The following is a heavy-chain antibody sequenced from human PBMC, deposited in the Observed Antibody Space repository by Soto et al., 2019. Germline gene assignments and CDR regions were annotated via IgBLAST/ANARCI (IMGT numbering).Heavy chain of an antibody. J-gene: IGHJ4*02. CDR1: GGSISSYY. D-gene: IGHD3-22*01. CDR3: ARDRHYYDSSGPFDY. V-gene: IGHV4-4*07. Sequence: PSETLSLTCTVSGGSISSYYWSWIRQPAGKGLEWIGRIYTSGSTNYNPSLKSRVTMSVDTSKNQFSLKLSSVTAADTAVYYCARDRHYYDSSGPFDYWGQGTTVTFSS. CDR2: IYTSGST.